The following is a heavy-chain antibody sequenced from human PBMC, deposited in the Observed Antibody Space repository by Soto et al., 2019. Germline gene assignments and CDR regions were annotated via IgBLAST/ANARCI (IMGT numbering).Heavy chain of an antibody. J-gene: IGHJ2*01. CDR1: GGSISSGSSY. V-gene: IGHV4-39*01. CDR2: IYSSGST. CDR3: ARRGVEGGGWRYFDL. D-gene: IGHD6-19*01. Sequence: QLQLQESGPGLVKSSETLSLTCTVSGGSISSGSSYWGWIRQPPGKGLEWIASIYSSGSTYYNMSLKSRVTISVDASKNQFSLKVTSVTAADTAVHYCARRGVEGGGWRYFDLWGRGSLVTVSS.